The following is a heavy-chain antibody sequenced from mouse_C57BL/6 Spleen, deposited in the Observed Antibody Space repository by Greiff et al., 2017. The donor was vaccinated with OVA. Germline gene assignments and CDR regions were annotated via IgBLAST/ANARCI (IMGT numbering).Heavy chain of an antibody. CDR3: ARRYGNDGAGTYYYAMDY. D-gene: IGHD2-2*01. CDR1: GFTFSDYG. Sequence: EVQLVESGGGLVKPGGSLKLPCAASGFTFSDYGMHWVRQAPEKGLEWVAYISSGSSTIYYADTVKGRFTISRDNAKNTLFLQMTSLRSEDTAMYYCARRYGNDGAGTYYYAMDYWGQGTSVTVSS. J-gene: IGHJ4*01. V-gene: IGHV5-17*01. CDR2: ISSGSSTI.